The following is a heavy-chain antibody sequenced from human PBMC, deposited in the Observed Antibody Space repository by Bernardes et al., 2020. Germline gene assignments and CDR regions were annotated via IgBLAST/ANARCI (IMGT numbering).Heavy chain of an antibody. Sequence: SETLSLTCAVYGGSFSGYYWSWIRQPPGKGLEWIGEINHSGSTNYNPSLKSRVTISVDTSKNQFSLKLSSVTAADTAVYYCASDPRGAARPGARGWFDPWGQGTLVTVSS. CDR2: INHSGST. CDR1: GGSFSGYY. V-gene: IGHV4-34*01. J-gene: IGHJ5*02. D-gene: IGHD6-6*01. CDR3: ASDPRGAARPGARGWFDP.